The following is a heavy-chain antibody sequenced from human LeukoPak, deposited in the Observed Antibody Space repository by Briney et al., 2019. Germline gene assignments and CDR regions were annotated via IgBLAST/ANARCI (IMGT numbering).Heavy chain of an antibody. CDR1: GFTFGSYA. Sequence: GGSLRLSCAASGFTFGSYAMYWVRQAPGKGLAGVSGIFGSGGSAHYADSVKGRFTISRDNSKNTVYLQMDSLRVEDTAIYYCAKTTTGYSSGRYPAWPIDYWGQGTLVTVSS. V-gene: IGHV3-23*01. CDR3: AKTTTGYSSGRYPAWPIDY. J-gene: IGHJ4*02. D-gene: IGHD2-15*01. CDR2: IFGSGGSA.